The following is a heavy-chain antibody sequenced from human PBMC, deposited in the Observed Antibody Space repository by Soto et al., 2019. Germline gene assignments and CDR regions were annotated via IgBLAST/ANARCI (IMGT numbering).Heavy chain of an antibody. D-gene: IGHD3-9*01. CDR1: GFTFSSYA. CDR2: ISGSGGST. Sequence: EVQLLESGGGLVQPGGSLRLSCAASGFTFSSYAMSWVRQAPGKGLEWVSAISGSGGSTYYADSVKGRFTISRDNSKNTLYLQMNSLRAEDTAVYYCAKTAPYDTTKDPAFDIWGQGTMVTVSS. CDR3: AKTAPYDTTKDPAFDI. J-gene: IGHJ3*02. V-gene: IGHV3-23*01.